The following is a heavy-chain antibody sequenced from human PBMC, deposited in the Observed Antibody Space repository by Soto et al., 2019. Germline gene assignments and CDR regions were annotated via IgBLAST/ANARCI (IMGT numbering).Heavy chain of an antibody. CDR1: GFTFSSHD. Sequence: EVQLVESGGGLVQPGGSLRLSCAASGFTFSSHDMHWVRQVTGKGLEWVSGIDSAGDAKYPASVKGRFTISRENAKNSLHRQMNSLRVGDTAVYYCARGGIRGVSWNWFDTWGQGTLVTVSS. CDR3: ARGGIRGVSWNWFDT. J-gene: IGHJ5*02. V-gene: IGHV3-13*01. D-gene: IGHD3-10*01. CDR2: IDSAGDA.